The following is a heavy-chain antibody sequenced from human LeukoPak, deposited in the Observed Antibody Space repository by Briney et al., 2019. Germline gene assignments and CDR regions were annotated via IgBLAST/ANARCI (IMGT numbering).Heavy chain of an antibody. J-gene: IGHJ4*02. CDR1: GGTFSSYA. Sequence: SVKVSCKASGGTFSSYAISWVRQAPGQGLEWMGGIIPIFGTANYAQKFQGRVTTTADESTSTAYMELSSLRSEDTAVYYCAREGGSGSYVDYWGQGTLVTVSS. V-gene: IGHV1-69*13. CDR3: AREGGSGSYVDY. D-gene: IGHD3-10*01. CDR2: IIPIFGTA.